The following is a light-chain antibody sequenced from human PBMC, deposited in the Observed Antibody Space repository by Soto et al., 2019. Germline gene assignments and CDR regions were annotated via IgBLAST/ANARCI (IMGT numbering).Light chain of an antibody. CDR2: WAS. CDR3: QQYYDDPRT. CDR1: QSVLYSSNNKNY. V-gene: IGKV4-1*01. J-gene: IGKJ1*01. Sequence: DIVMTQSPDSLAVSLGERATINCKSSQSVLYSSNNKNYLTWYQQKPGQPPKMLIYWASTRGSGVPDRFSGSGSGTDFTLTISSLQAEDVAVYYCQQYYDDPRTFGQGTKVELK.